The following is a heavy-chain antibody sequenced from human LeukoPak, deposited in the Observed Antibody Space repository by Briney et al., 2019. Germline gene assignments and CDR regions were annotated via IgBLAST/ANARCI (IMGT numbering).Heavy chain of an antibody. Sequence: SETLSLTCTVSGGSIRSYYWSWIRQPPGKGLEWIGYIYYSGSTNYNPSLKSRVTISVDTSKNQFSLKLSSVTAADTAVYYCARVRLTMIDYWGQGTLVTVSS. J-gene: IGHJ4*02. D-gene: IGHD3-22*01. CDR2: IYYSGST. CDR3: ARVRLTMIDY. V-gene: IGHV4-59*12. CDR1: GGSIRSYY.